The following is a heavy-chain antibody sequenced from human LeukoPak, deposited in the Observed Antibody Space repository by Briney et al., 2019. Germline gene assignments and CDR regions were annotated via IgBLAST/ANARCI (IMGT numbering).Heavy chain of an antibody. J-gene: IGHJ5*02. V-gene: IGHV5-51*01. CDR1: GYSFTSYW. Sequence: GESLIISCTGAGYSFTSYWIGGVRQIPGKGLEWMGIIYPGGSDTRYSPSFQGQVTISADKSIRTAYLQWSSLKASDTAMYYCARVGCSSTSCYVNWFDPWGQGTLVTVSS. CDR2: IYPGGSDT. D-gene: IGHD2-2*01. CDR3: ARVGCSSTSCYVNWFDP.